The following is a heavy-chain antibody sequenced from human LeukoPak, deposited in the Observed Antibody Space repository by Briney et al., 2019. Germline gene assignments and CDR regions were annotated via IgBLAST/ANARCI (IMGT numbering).Heavy chain of an antibody. CDR1: GFTFSSYG. J-gene: IGHJ4*02. CDR2: IRYDGSNK. D-gene: IGHD3-9*01. V-gene: IGHV3-30*02. CDR3: ARGTYDILTGDPPYFDY. Sequence: PGGSLRLSCAASGFTFSSYGMHWVRQAPGKGLEWVAFIRYDGSNKYYADSVKGRFTISRDNAKNSLYLQMNSLRAEDMALYYCARGTYDILTGDPPYFDYWGQGTLVTVSS.